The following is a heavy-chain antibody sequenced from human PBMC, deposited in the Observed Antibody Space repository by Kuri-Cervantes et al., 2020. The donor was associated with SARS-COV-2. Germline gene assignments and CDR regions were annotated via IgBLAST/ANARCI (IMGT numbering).Heavy chain of an antibody. CDR3: ARPAYGQIIHAFNI. CDR2: VDHNGNG. D-gene: IGHD4-17*01. Sequence: GSLRLSCNVSGASMSSNFWSWIRQPPGKGLEWIGYVDHNGNGNYNPSLKSRATISVDPSKNQFSLKLISVTAADTAVYYCARPAYGQIIHAFNIWGQGTTVTVSS. J-gene: IGHJ3*02. CDR1: GASMSSNF. V-gene: IGHV4-59*08.